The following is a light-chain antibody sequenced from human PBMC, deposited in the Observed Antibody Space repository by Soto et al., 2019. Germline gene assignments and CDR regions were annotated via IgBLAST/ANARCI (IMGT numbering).Light chain of an antibody. Sequence: EIVLTQSPGTLSLSPGERATLSCRASQSVSSSYLTWYQQKAGQAPRVLVYGSSRRATGIPDRFSGSGSGTDFTLTISRLEPEDFAVYYCQQYGRSPGYTFGQGTKLEIK. CDR1: QSVSSSY. CDR2: GSS. CDR3: QQYGRSPGYT. V-gene: IGKV3-20*01. J-gene: IGKJ2*01.